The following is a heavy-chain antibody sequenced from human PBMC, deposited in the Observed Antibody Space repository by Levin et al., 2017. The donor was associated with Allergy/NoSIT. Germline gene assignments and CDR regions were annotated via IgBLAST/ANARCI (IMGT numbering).Heavy chain of an antibody. V-gene: IGHV3-33*03. CDR3: ARWAPDSSGYYTFDY. CDR2: IWYDGSNK. J-gene: IGHJ4*02. CDR1: GFAFSGYG. D-gene: IGHD3-22*01. Sequence: GESLKISCAASGFAFSGYGMHWVRQAPGKGLEWVAVIWYDGSNKYYADSVKGRFTISRDNSKNTLYLQMNSLRAEDTAVYYCARWAPDSSGYYTFDYWGQGTLVTVSS.